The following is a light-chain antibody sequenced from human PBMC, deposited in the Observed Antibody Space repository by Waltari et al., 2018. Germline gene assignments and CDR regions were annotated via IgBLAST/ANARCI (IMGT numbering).Light chain of an antibody. Sequence: QLVVTPSPSASAPLGASVKLTCTLSSWHSSNVIAWLQQRPEKGPRYLMKVNSDGSHSKGDEIPDRFSGSSSGAERYLTISSLQSDDEADYYCETGGHGTWVFGGGTKLTVL. J-gene: IGLJ3*02. CDR2: VNSDGSH. V-gene: IGLV4-69*01. CDR1: SWHSSNV. CDR3: ETGGHGTWV.